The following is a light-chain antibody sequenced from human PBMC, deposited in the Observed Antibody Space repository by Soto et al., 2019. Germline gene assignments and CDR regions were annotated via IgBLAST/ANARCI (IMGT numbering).Light chain of an antibody. CDR2: GAS. V-gene: IGKV3D-15*01. CDR3: QQYKSWPPLT. Sequence: EIVMTQSPDTLSVSPGERATLSCRASQSVSTNLAWYQQRPGQAPSLLIYGASTRATGIPARFSGSGSGTEFTLTISSLQSGDVAVYYCQQYKSWPPLTFGGGTKVEIK. J-gene: IGKJ4*01. CDR1: QSVSTN.